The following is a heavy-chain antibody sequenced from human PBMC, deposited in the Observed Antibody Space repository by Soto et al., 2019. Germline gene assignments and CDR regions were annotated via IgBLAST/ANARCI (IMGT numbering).Heavy chain of an antibody. CDR1: GDAISCADDY. CDR3: ARDLWVEPELYYYGMDV. Sequence: QVQLQESGPGLVRPSQTLSLTCTVSGDAISCADDYWSWIRQTPGKGLECIGPIFYSGTTYYNPSLKSRLTISVDTSKNHFSLRLTSVTAADTAVYYCARDLWVEPELYYYGMDVWGQGTTVTVSS. V-gene: IGHV4-30-4*01. CDR2: IFYSGTT. D-gene: IGHD1-1*01. J-gene: IGHJ6*02.